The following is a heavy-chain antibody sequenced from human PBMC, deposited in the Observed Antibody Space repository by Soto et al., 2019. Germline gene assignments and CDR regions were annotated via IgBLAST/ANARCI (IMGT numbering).Heavy chain of an antibody. CDR1: GFTFTSPA. D-gene: IGHD6-19*01. CDR2: IVVGSGNT. V-gene: IGHV1-58*02. J-gene: IGHJ4*02. CDR3: AKDVPEQWLTQYYFDD. Sequence: GASVKVSCKASGFTFTSPAMQWVRQARGQRLEWIGWIVVGSGNTNYAQKFQERVTITRDMSTSTAYMELSSLRSEDTAVYYCAKDVPEQWLTQYYFDDWGQGTLVTVYS.